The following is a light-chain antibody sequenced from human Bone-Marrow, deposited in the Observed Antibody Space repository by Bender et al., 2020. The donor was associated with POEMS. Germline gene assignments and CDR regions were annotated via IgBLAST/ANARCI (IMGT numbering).Light chain of an antibody. Sequence: SYELPQPPSVSVSPGQTARITCSGDALPKLYTHWYQQKPGQAPVLVIYKDTERPSGIPERFSGSSSGTTVTLTISGVQAEDEADYFCLSADRSGTSYVFGTGTKVSVL. J-gene: IGLJ1*01. CDR3: LSADRSGTSYV. CDR2: KDT. CDR1: ALPKLY. V-gene: IGLV3-25*03.